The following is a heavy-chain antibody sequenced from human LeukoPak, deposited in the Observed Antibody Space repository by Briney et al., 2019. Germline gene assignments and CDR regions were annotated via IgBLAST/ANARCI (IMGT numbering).Heavy chain of an antibody. CDR2: IYHSGST. Sequence: SETLSLTCTVSGYSISSGYYWGWIRQPPGKGLDWIGSIYHSGSTYYNPSLQRRVTISVDTSKNKFSLKLSSVTAADTAVYYCARDSGDTAMVTPFDYWGQGTLVTVSS. D-gene: IGHD5-18*01. CDR3: ARDSGDTAMVTPFDY. CDR1: GYSISSGYY. V-gene: IGHV4-38-2*02. J-gene: IGHJ4*02.